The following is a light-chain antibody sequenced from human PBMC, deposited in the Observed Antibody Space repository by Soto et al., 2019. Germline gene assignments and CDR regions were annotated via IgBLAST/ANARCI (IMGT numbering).Light chain of an antibody. CDR3: QQRSSWPIT. CDR2: DAS. CDR1: QTVRSE. Sequence: EIVLTQSPATLSLSPGERATLSCRASQTVRSELAWYQQKPGQAPRLLIYDASKRATDIPARFSGSGSGTDFTLTISSLEPEDFAIYYCQQRSSWPITFGQGAQLEIK. V-gene: IGKV3-11*01. J-gene: IGKJ5*01.